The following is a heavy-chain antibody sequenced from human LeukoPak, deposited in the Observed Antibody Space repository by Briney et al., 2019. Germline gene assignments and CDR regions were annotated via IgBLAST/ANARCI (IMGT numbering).Heavy chain of an antibody. J-gene: IGHJ4*02. V-gene: IGHV3-21*01. D-gene: IGHD6-6*01. CDR3: ARDDPSMIAALHY. CDR2: IDGTSTNI. CDR1: GFTFNSYR. Sequence: GGSLRLSCAASGFTFNSYRMNWVRQAPGKGLEWVSSIDGTSTNIYYADSVKGRFTISRDNAKNSVYLQMNSLRAEDTAVYYCARDDPSMIAALHYWGQGTLVTVS.